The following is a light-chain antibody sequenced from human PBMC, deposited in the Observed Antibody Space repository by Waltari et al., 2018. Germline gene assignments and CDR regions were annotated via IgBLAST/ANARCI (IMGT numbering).Light chain of an antibody. J-gene: IGKJ4*01. CDR3: QQAKSFPHT. V-gene: IGKV1-12*01. Sequence: DIQMTQSPSSVSASVGERVTITCRASQDINNCLAWYQQKPGKAPNLLIYDASSLESGVPSRFSGSGSGADFTLTITSLQSEDFATYYCQQAKSFPHTFGGGTKVEIK. CDR1: QDINNC. CDR2: DAS.